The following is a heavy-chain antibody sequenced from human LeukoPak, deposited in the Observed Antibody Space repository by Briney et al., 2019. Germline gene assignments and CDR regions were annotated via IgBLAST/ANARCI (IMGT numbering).Heavy chain of an antibody. V-gene: IGHV4-39*01. CDR1: GGSISSSSYY. CDR3: ARLGNAFDI. Sequence: SETLSLTCTVSGGSISSSSYYWGWIRQPPGKGLEWIGCIYYSGSTYYNPSLKSQLTISVDTSKIQFSLKLSSVTAADTAVYYCARLGNAFDIWGQGTMVTVSS. CDR2: IYYSGST. J-gene: IGHJ3*02.